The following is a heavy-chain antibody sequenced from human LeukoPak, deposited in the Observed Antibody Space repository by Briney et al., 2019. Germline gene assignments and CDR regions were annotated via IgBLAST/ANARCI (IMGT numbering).Heavy chain of an antibody. V-gene: IGHV6-1*01. CDR3: ARGSGYLVY. J-gene: IGHJ4*02. D-gene: IGHD3-3*01. CDR1: GDSVSSNSAA. CDR2: TYYRSNTYN. Sequence: SQTLSLTCAISGDSVSSNSAAWNWISQSPSRGLELLGTTYYRSNTYNDYSVSVKTRITINPGTSKNQISLQLNPVTPEDTAVSSCARGSGYLVYWGQGTLVTVSS.